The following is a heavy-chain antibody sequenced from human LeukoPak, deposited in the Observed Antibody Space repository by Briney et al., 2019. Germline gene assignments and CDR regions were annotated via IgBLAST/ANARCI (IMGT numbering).Heavy chain of an antibody. CDR1: GFTFSDYS. V-gene: IGHV3-23*01. D-gene: IGHD3-22*01. CDR3: AKLSSVSSPDFDY. J-gene: IGHJ4*02. Sequence: GGSLRLSCGASGFTFSDYSMNWVRQAPGKGLDWVAIISNAAVTTYHAESVRGRFTISRDNSKNTLYLQMNSLTVEDTALYYCAKLSSVSSPDFDYWGQGTLVTVSS. CDR2: ISNAAVTT.